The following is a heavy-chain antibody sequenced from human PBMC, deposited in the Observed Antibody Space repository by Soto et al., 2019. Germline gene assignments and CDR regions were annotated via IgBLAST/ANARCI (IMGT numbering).Heavy chain of an antibody. J-gene: IGHJ4*02. CDR1: GDSISSSY. CDR2: IYYRGST. D-gene: IGHD3-9*01. Sequence: SLTCSVSGDSISSSYWSWIRQPPGKGLEWIGYIYYRGSTNSNPSLKSRVTISIDTSKNQLSLKLSSVTAADTATYYCTKGAERTVQRFLDWVCGHWGQGTPVTVSS. CDR3: TKGAERTVQRFLDWVCGH. V-gene: IGHV4-59*01.